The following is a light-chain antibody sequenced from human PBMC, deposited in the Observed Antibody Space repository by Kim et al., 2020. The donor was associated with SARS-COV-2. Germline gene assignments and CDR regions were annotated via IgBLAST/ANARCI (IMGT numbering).Light chain of an antibody. CDR1: QTIATR. J-gene: IGKJ1*01. V-gene: IGKV3-11*01. CDR2: DAF. Sequence: SPGERATLSCRASQTIATRLAWYQQKPGQAPRLLIYDAFNRATGIPAMFRGSGSGTEFTLTINSLEPEDFAVYYCQQRSNWPPWTFGQGTKVDIK. CDR3: QQRSNWPPWT.